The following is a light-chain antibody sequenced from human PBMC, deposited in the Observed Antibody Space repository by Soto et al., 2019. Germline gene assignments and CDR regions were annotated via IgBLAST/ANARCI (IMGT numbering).Light chain of an antibody. CDR1: QRVSSN. Sequence: ETVMTQSPATLSVSPGEKVTLSCRASQRVSSNLAWYQQKPGQAPRLLIFAASTRASGIPARLSGSGSGTEFTLTISSLQSEDFAVYYCQKYNNWPYTFGQGTKLEIK. J-gene: IGKJ2*01. CDR3: QKYNNWPYT. CDR2: AAS. V-gene: IGKV3-15*01.